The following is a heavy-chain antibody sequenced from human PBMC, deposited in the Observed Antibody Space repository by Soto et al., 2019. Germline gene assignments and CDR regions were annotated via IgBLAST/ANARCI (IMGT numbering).Heavy chain of an antibody. V-gene: IGHV3-48*04. J-gene: IGHJ4*02. D-gene: IGHD5-12*01. Sequence: PGGPLRLSCAASGFTFNNYWMHWVRQAPGKGLEWVSYISSNSETTYYAGSAKGRFTISRDNAKNSLYLQTNSLRAEDTAVYYCSIDEFTAYDVDDYWAQGTPVTVSS. CDR2: ISSNSETT. CDR1: GFTFNNYW. CDR3: SIDEFTAYDVDDY.